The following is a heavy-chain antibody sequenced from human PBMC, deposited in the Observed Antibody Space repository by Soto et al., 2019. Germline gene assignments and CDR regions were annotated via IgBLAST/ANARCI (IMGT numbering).Heavy chain of an antibody. V-gene: IGHV4-39*01. D-gene: IGHD3-10*01. CDR2: IYYSGST. Sequence: QLQLQESGPGLVKPSETLSLTCTVSGGSISSSGYYWGWIRQPPGKGLEWIGSIYYSGSTYYNPSLKSRVTLSVDTSKNQFSLRLSSVTAADPDVYYCARHTYYYGSGSYSYFDSWGQGTLVTVSS. CDR3: ARHTYYYGSGSYSYFDS. J-gene: IGHJ4*02. CDR1: GGSISSSGYY.